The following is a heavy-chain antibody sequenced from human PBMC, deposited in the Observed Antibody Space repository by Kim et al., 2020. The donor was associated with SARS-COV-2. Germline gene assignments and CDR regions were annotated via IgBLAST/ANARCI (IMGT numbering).Heavy chain of an antibody. D-gene: IGHD4-17*01. CDR3: ARLLTTVVTPYYYGMDV. CDR1: GYTFSRSS. J-gene: IGHJ6*02. V-gene: IGHV1-3*01. Sequence: ASVKVSCKASGYTFSRSSMHWVRQAPGQSLEWMGWINAGNGNTKYSQKFQGRVTITRDTSASTAYMELSSLRSEDTAVYYCARLLTTVVTPYYYGMDVWGQGTTVTVSS. CDR2: INAGNGNT.